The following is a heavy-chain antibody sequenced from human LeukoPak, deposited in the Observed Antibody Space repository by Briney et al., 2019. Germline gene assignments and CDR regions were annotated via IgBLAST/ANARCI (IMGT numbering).Heavy chain of an antibody. J-gene: IGHJ3*02. CDR2: IRPDGSNE. D-gene: IGHD3-10*01. Sequence: GGSLRLSCAASGFTLSNYGMHWVRQAPGKGLEWVAFIRPDGSNEYYAASVRGRFAISRDNSQNTLHLQMNSLRLEDTAVYYCVKDWGVLPDYTADGFDIWGPGTMVTVSS. CDR1: GFTLSNYG. V-gene: IGHV3-30*02. CDR3: VKDWGVLPDYTADGFDI.